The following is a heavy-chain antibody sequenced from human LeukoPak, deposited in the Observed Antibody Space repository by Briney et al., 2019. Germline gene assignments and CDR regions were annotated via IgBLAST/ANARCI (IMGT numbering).Heavy chain of an antibody. CDR2: IYSGGST. V-gene: IGHV3-53*01. D-gene: IGHD3-10*01. CDR1: GFTVSSNY. Sequence: GGYLSLSCAASGFTVSSNYMSWVRLAPGKGLEWVSVIYSGGSTYYADSVKGRFTISRDNSKNTLYLQMNSLRAEDTAVYYCASLYYYGSGTQIDYWGQGTLVTVSS. CDR3: ASLYYYGSGTQIDY. J-gene: IGHJ4*02.